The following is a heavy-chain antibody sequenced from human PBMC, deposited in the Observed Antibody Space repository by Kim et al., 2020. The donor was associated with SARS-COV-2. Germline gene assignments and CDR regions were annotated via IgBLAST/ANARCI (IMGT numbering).Heavy chain of an antibody. D-gene: IGHD5-18*01. CDR3: AGYVDTAMVNWFDP. CDR1: GGTFSSYA. CDR2: IIPIFGTA. J-gene: IGHJ5*02. V-gene: IGHV1-69*13. Sequence: SVKVSCKASGGTFSSYAISWVRQAPGQGLEWMGGIIPIFGTANYAQKFQGRVTITADESTSTAYMELSSLRSEDTAVYYCAGYVDTAMVNWFDPWGQGTLVTVSS.